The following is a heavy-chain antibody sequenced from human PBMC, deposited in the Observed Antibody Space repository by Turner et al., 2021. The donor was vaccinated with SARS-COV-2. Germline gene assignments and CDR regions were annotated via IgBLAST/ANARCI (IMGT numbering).Heavy chain of an antibody. CDR2: IRGSGGST. CDR3: AKNEMAMIVVVITLFDY. CDR1: GFTFSSYG. D-gene: IGHD3-22*01. J-gene: IGHJ4*02. V-gene: IGHV3-23*04. Sequence: VQLVESGGGVVQPGRSLRLSCAASGFTFSSYGMHWVRQGPGKGLEWVAVIRGSGGSTYYADSVKGRFTISRDNSKNTLYLQMNSLRAEDTAVYYCAKNEMAMIVVVITLFDYWGQGTLVTVSS.